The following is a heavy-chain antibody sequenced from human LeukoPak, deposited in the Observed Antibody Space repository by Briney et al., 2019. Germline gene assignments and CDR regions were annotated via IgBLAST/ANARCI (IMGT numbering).Heavy chain of an antibody. CDR1: GFTLNRYG. J-gene: IGHJ6*03. Sequence: GRSLRLFCAASGFTLNRYGMHWVRHAPGKGLECLTIISFDESNKYYADSVKGRFTISGDNSKNTLFLQMTSLRAEDTAVYYGAKHPGDFTGIVNYYYMDLLGKGTTVTVSS. CDR2: ISFDESNK. CDR3: AKHPGDFTGIVNYYYMDL. D-gene: IGHD1-26*01. V-gene: IGHV3-30*18.